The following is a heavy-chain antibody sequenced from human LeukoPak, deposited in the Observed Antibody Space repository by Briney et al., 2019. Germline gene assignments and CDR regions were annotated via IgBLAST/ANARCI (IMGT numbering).Heavy chain of an antibody. Sequence: ASETLSLTCTVSGDSISNYYWNWIRQPPGKGLEWIGYIYYSGSTNYNPSLKSRVTISVDTSKNQFSLKLSSVTAADTAVYYCARLWRNYDFWSGSVDVWGKGTTVTVSS. V-gene: IGHV4-59*12. CDR2: IYYSGST. J-gene: IGHJ6*04. D-gene: IGHD3-3*01. CDR1: GDSISNYY. CDR3: ARLWRNYDFWSGSVDV.